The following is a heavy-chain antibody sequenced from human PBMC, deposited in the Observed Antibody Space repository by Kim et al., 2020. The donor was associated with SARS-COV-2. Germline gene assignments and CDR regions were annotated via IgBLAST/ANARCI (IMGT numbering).Heavy chain of an antibody. CDR1: GGSLSGNS. CDR3: ARGDTVVLQSSMLGL. Sequence: SETLSLTCALYGGSLSGNSWNWIRQDPGEGLEWIGEINHSGGTNYSQSLKSRVTTSIETYRNQFSLRLRSVVAAATAVDYCARGDTVVLQSSMLGLW. J-gene: IGHJ2*01. CDR2: INHSGGT. V-gene: IGHV4-34*01. D-gene: IGHD2-15*01.